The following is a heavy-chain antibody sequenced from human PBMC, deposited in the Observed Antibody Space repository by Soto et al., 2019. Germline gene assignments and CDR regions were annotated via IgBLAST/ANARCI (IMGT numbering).Heavy chain of an antibody. CDR2: ISYDGSNK. J-gene: IGHJ4*02. Sequence: GGSLRLSCAASGFTFSSYAMHWVRQAPGKGLEWVAVISYDGSNKYYADSVKGRFTISRDNSKNTLYLQMNSLRAEDTAVYYCAGADTAMVLGIDYWGQGTLVTVSS. D-gene: IGHD5-18*01. CDR3: AGADTAMVLGIDY. CDR1: GFTFSSYA. V-gene: IGHV3-30-3*01.